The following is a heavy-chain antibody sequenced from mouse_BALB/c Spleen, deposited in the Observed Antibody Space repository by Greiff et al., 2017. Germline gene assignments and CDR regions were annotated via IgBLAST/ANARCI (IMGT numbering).Heavy chain of an antibody. CDR2: INPGSGGT. D-gene: IGHD2-12*01. V-gene: IGHV1-54*01. CDR3: ALRGVAY. CDR1: GYAFTNYL. J-gene: IGHJ3*01. Sequence: QVQLKESGAELVRPGTSVKVSCKASGYAFTNYLIEWVKQRPGQGLEWIGVINPGSGGTNYNEKFKGKATLTADKSSSTAYMQLSSLTSDDSAVYFCALRGVAYWGQGTLVTVSA.